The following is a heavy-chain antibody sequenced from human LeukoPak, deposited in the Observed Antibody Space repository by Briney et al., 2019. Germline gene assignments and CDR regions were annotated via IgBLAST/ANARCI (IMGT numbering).Heavy chain of an antibody. V-gene: IGHV3-48*02. CDR2: ISSSSSTI. CDR3: ASGPTEKGCCSGGSCYSGFDY. CDR1: GFTFSSYS. J-gene: IGHJ4*02. Sequence: GGSLRLSCAASGFTFSSYSMNWVRQAPGKGLEWVSYISSSSSTIYYADSVKGRFTISRDNAKNSLYLQMNSLRDEDTAVYYCASGPTEKGCCSGGSCYSGFDYWGQGTLVTVSS. D-gene: IGHD2-15*01.